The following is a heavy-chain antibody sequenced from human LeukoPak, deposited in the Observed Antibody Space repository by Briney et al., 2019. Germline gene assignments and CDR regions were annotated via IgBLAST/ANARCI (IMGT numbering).Heavy chain of an antibody. CDR2: ISGSGGST. J-gene: IGHJ5*02. CDR3: AKGPSSSWYPNWFDP. D-gene: IGHD6-13*01. Sequence: GGSLRLSCAASGFTFSSYAMSWVRQAPGKGPEWVSAISGSGGSTYYADSVKGRFTISRDNSKNTLYLRMNSLRAEDTAVYYCAKGPSSSWYPNWFDPWGQGTLVTVSS. CDR1: GFTFSSYA. V-gene: IGHV3-23*01.